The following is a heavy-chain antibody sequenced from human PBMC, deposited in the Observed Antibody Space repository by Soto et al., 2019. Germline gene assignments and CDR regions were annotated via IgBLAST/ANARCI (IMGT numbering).Heavy chain of an antibody. CDR3: ARGDKGAFDM. D-gene: IGHD2-21*02. V-gene: IGHV3-74*01. Sequence: EVQLVESGGGLVQPGGSLRLSCAASGFTFSYYWMHWVRQAPGQGLVWVSRIHSDGSSTTYADSVKGRFTISRDNAKITLYMQMNSLRAEDTAVYYCARGDKGAFDMWGQGTMGSVSS. J-gene: IGHJ3*02. CDR1: GFTFSYYW. CDR2: IHSDGSST.